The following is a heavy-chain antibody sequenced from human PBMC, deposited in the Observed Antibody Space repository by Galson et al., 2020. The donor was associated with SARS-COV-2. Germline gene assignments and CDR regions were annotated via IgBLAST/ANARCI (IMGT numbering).Heavy chain of an antibody. J-gene: IGHJ6*03. D-gene: IGHD2-2*01. CDR1: GGSISSYS. CDR3: ARVEDEYCSSTSCYLSSSLRPYYYMDV. V-gene: IGHV4-59*01. CDR2: IYYSGST. Sequence: SETLSLTCTVSGGSISSYSWSWIRQPPGKGLEWIGYIYYSGSTNYNPSLKSRVTISVDTSKNQFSLKLSSVTAAATAVYYCARVEDEYCSSTSCYLSSSLRPYYYMDVWGKGTTVTVSS.